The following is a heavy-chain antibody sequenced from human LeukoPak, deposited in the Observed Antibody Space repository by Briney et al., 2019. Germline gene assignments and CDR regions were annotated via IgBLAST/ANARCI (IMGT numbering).Heavy chain of an antibody. J-gene: IGHJ6*02. CDR3: ARAQTTVTSWEDV. V-gene: IGHV3-30-3*01. CDR1: GFTFSSYA. CDR2: ISYDGSNK. D-gene: IGHD4-17*01. Sequence: PGGSLRLSCAASGFTFSSYAMHWVRRAPGKGLEWVAVISYDGSNKYYADSVKGRFTIPRDNSKNTLYLQMNSLRAEDTAVYYCARAQTTVTSWEDVWGQGTTVTVSS.